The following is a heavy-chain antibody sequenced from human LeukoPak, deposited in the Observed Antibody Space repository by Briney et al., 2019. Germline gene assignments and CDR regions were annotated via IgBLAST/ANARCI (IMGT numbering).Heavy chain of an antibody. J-gene: IGHJ6*03. V-gene: IGHV1-2*02. CDR1: GYTFTGYY. Sequence: ASVKVSCKASGYTFTGYYMHWVRQAPGQGLEWIGWINPNSGGTNYAQKFQGRVTMTRDTSISTAYMELSRLRSDDTAVYYCARDFFPGARVQYSSGWYSNLYYYMDVWGKGTTVTISS. D-gene: IGHD6-19*01. CDR3: ARDFFPGARVQYSSGWYSNLYYYMDV. CDR2: INPNSGGT.